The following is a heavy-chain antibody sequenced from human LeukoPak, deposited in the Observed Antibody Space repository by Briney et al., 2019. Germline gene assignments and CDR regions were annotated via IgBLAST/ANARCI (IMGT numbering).Heavy chain of an antibody. CDR3: AKDPGIAAAGTHDY. Sequence: GGSPRLSCAASGFTFSSYAMSWVRQAPGKGLEWVSAISGSGGSTYYADSVKGRFTISRDNSKNTLYLQMNSLRAEDTAVYYCAKDPGIAAAGTHDYWGQGTLVTVSS. CDR2: ISGSGGST. D-gene: IGHD6-13*01. J-gene: IGHJ4*02. V-gene: IGHV3-23*01. CDR1: GFTFSSYA.